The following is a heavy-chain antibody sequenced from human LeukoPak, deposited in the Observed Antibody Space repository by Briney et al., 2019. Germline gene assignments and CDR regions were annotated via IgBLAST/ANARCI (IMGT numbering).Heavy chain of an antibody. Sequence: GGSLRLSCAAAGFTFSDYGMNWVRQAPGKGLEWVSGISGSGISTYYADSVKGRFTISRDNSKNTLYLQMNSLRAEDTAVYYCAGDHETADYGGKPYYFDYWGQGTLVTVSS. D-gene: IGHD4-23*01. CDR1: GFTFSDYG. CDR2: ISGSGIST. V-gene: IGHV3-23*01. J-gene: IGHJ4*02. CDR3: AGDHETADYGGKPYYFDY.